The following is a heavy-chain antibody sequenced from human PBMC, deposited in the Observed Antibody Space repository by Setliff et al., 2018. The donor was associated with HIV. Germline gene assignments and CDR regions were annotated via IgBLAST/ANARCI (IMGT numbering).Heavy chain of an antibody. D-gene: IGHD4-17*01. CDR3: ARAGYGDHLDY. J-gene: IGHJ4*02. Sequence: ASVKVSCKVSGYTFTRYGITWVRQALGQGLEWVGWMSPYNGDTNYAQSFQGRVTMTRDTSTNTAYMDLSRLSSDDTAVYYCARAGYGDHLDYWGQGILVT. CDR2: MSPYNGDT. CDR1: GYTFTRYG. V-gene: IGHV1-18*01.